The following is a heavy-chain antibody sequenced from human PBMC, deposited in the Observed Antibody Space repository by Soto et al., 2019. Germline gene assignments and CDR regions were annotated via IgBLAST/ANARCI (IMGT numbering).Heavy chain of an antibody. J-gene: IGHJ6*02. CDR3: ARETDGMDV. CDR2: TTFDGINN. Sequence: QVQLVESGGGVVQPGRSLRLSCAASGFIFNTYSIHWVRQAPGKGLEWVAVTTFDGINNYNADSVKGRFTISRDASKKTVYLQMNSLTTEDTAVYFCARETDGMDVWGQGTTVTVSS. V-gene: IGHV3-30*03. CDR1: GFIFNTYS.